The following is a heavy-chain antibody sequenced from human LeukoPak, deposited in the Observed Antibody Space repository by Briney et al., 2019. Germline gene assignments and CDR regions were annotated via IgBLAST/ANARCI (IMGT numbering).Heavy chain of an antibody. CDR3: ARHLFAYCGGDCYSAIGY. CDR1: GYSFTSYW. V-gene: IGHV5-51*01. Sequence: GESRKISCKGSGYSFTSYWIGWVRQMPGKGLEWMGIIYPGDSDTRYSPSFQGQVTISADKSISTAYLQWSSLKASDTAMYYCARHLFAYCGGDCYSAIGYWGQGTLVTVSS. J-gene: IGHJ4*02. CDR2: IYPGDSDT. D-gene: IGHD2-21*02.